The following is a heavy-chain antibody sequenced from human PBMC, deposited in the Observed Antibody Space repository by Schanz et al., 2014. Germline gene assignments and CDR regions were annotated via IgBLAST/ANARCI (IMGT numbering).Heavy chain of an antibody. CDR2: FVHPGGST. Sequence: EMQLLESGGGLAQPGGSLRLSCAASGFTFTNYAMTWVRQAPGKGLEWVSFVHPGGSTYYPDSVKGRFTISRDSSKNTLYLQMNSLRPEDTAIYYCAKNQYDDVDLSSFYFDFWGQGTVVTVSS. D-gene: IGHD3-10*02. CDR1: GFTFTNYA. CDR3: AKNQYDDVDLSSFYFDF. V-gene: IGHV3-23*03. J-gene: IGHJ4*02.